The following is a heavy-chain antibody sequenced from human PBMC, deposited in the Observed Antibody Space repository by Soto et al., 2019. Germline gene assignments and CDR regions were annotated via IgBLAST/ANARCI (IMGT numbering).Heavy chain of an antibody. V-gene: IGHV1-18*01. CDR2: ISAYNGNT. CDR3: ARDIQYYYDSSGYYTLDY. D-gene: IGHD3-22*01. J-gene: IGHJ4*02. CDR1: GYTFTSYG. Sequence: QVPLVQSGAEVKKPGASVKVSCKASGYTFTSYGISWVRQAPGQGLEWMGWISAYNGNTNYAQKLQGRVTMTTDTSTSTAYMELRSLRSDDTAVYYCARDIQYYYDSSGYYTLDYWGQGTLVTVSP.